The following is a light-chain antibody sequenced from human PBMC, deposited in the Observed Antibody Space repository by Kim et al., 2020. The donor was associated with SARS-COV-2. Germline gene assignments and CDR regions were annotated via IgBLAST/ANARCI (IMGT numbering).Light chain of an antibody. Sequence: ASPGRSVAISCTGPTHDKYVFWYQHLTGRAPNLIIYNVYNRHPGVADRFSGTKSANTASLTISGLQADDEADYYCCSYGGRNNYVFGSGTKVTVL. J-gene: IGLJ1*01. CDR2: NVY. CDR3: CSYGGRNNYV. CDR1: THDKY. V-gene: IGLV2-11*01.